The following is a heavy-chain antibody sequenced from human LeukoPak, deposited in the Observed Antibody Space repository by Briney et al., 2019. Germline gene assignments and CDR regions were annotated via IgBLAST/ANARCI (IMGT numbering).Heavy chain of an antibody. Sequence: PGGSLRLSCAASGFTFSNYEMNWVRQAPGKGLEWLSYISSSGDAIYYADSVKGRFTVSRDNAMNSLSLQMNSLRAEDTAIYYCARDPRDIWCSGGSCYFDYWGQGTLVTVSS. CDR1: GFTFSNYE. CDR3: ARDPRDIWCSGGSCYFDY. D-gene: IGHD2-15*01. J-gene: IGHJ4*02. CDR2: ISSSGDAI. V-gene: IGHV3-48*03.